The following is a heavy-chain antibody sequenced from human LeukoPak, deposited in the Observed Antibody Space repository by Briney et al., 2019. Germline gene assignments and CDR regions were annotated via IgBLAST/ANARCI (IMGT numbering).Heavy chain of an antibody. Sequence: SETLSLTCTVSGASISAYYWNWIRQPPGKGLEWIGYLSYSGSTNSNPSLKSRVTISVDTSKNQFSLKLSSVTAADTAVYYCARLRGSNWSQLDYWGQGTLVTVSS. CDR2: LSYSGST. CDR3: ARLRGSNWSQLDY. J-gene: IGHJ4*02. D-gene: IGHD6-13*01. V-gene: IGHV4-59*01. CDR1: GASISAYY.